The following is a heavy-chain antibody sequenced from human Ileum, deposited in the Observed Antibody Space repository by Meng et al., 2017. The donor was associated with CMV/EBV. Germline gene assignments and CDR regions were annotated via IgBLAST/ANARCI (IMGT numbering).Heavy chain of an antibody. Sequence: GGSLRLSCAASGFTFRHYGMFWVRQAPGKGLEWVAFIRNDASNEYYSDSVKGRFIISRDNSKNTLSLQMNSLRAEDTAVYYCATDGGYGYCPEDWGQGTTVTVSS. J-gene: IGHJ4*02. CDR2: IRNDASNE. CDR1: GFTFRHYG. D-gene: IGHD5-18*01. CDR3: ATDGGYGYCPED. V-gene: IGHV3-30*02.